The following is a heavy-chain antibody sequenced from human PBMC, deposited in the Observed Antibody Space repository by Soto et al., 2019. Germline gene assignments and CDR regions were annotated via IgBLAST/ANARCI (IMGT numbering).Heavy chain of an antibody. J-gene: IGHJ6*02. CDR3: ARVWWASHSSSWPYYYYGMDV. CDR1: GGSISSGDYY. CDR2: IYYSGST. Sequence: QVQLQESGPGLVKPSQTLSLTCTVSGGSISSGDYYWSWIRQPPGKGLEWIGYIYYSGSTYYNPYLKSRVTISVDTSKTQFSLKLSSVTAADTAVYYCARVWWASHSSSWPYYYYGMDVWGQGTTVTVSS. V-gene: IGHV4-30-4*01. D-gene: IGHD6-13*01.